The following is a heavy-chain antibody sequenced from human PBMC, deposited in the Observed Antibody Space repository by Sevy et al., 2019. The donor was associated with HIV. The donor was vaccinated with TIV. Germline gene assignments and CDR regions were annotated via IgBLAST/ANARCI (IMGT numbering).Heavy chain of an antibody. CDR1: GFTFSSYS. D-gene: IGHD3-22*01. CDR2: ISSSSSTI. V-gene: IGHV3-48*02. Sequence: GGSLRLSCAASGFTFSSYSMNWVRQAPGKGLEWVSYISSSSSTIYYADSLKGRFTISRDNAKNSLYLQMNSLGDEDTAVYYCARALGGYYYDSSGYYYFDYWGQGTLVTVSS. CDR3: ARALGGYYYDSSGYYYFDY. J-gene: IGHJ4*02.